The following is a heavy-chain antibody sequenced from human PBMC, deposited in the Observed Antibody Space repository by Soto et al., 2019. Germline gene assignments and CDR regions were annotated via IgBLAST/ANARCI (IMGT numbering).Heavy chain of an antibody. CDR2: ITSSGGTT. Sequence: LRLSCAASGFIFTDYAVNWVRQAPGKGLEWVSAITSSGGTTHYADSVKGRFTISRDNSKNTVYLQMNSLRAEDTAVYYCAKLRSNYYYYYGMDVWGQGTTVTVSS. J-gene: IGHJ6*02. D-gene: IGHD4-4*01. CDR3: AKLRSNYYYYYGMDV. CDR1: GFIFTDYA. V-gene: IGHV3-23*01.